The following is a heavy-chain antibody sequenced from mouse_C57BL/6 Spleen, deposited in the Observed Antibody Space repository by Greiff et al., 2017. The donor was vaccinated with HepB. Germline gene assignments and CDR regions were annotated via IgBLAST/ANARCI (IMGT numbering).Heavy chain of an antibody. D-gene: IGHD2-3*01. V-gene: IGHV5-17*01. J-gene: IGHJ3*01. CDR3: AKDDGYYEGFAY. CDR2: ISSGSSTI. CDR1: GFTFSDYG. Sequence: EVKLVESGGGLVKPGGSLKLSCAASGFTFSDYGMHWVRQAPEKGLEWVAYISSGSSTIYYADTVKGRFTISRDNAKNTLFLQMTSLRSEDTAMYYCAKDDGYYEGFAYWGQGTLVTVSA.